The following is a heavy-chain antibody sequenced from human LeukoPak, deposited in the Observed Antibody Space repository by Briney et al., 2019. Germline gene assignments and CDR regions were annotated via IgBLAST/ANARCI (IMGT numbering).Heavy chain of an antibody. V-gene: IGHV4-4*07. CDR1: GGSISSYY. CDR3: ARDAGKRVAVAVRGYFDL. D-gene: IGHD6-19*01. CDR2: IYTSGST. Sequence: SETLSLTCTVSGGSISSYYLSWIRQPAGKGLEWIGRIYTSGSTNYNPSLKSRVTMSVDTSKNQFSLKLSSVTAADTAVYYCARDAGKRVAVAVRGYFDLWGRGTLVTVSS. J-gene: IGHJ2*01.